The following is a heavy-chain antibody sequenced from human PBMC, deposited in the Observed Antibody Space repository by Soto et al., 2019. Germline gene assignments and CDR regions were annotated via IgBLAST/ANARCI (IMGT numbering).Heavy chain of an antibody. Sequence: GGSLRLSCAASGFTFSTDWMNFVQQGPGKGLEWVSRIISGGTRVTYADSVKGRFTIARDNAKNTLYLEMHSLTAEDTAVYYCASERTSKGGMDVWGQGPTVTVYS. CDR2: IISGGTRV. CDR1: GFTFSTDW. J-gene: IGHJ6*02. V-gene: IGHV3-74*01. CDR3: ASERTSKGGMDV.